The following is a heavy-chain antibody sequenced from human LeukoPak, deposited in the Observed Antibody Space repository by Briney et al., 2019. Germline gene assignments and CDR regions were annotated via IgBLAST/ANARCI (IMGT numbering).Heavy chain of an antibody. J-gene: IGHJ5*02. D-gene: IGHD6-13*01. CDR3: AKVALGPAVGRDWFDP. CDR1: GFTFSSYA. Sequence: PGGSLSLSCAASGFTFSSYAMYWVRQAPGKGLECVSAVSGGGGSTYYADSVKGRFTLSRDNSKHTLFLQMNSLRAEDTAVYYCAKVALGPAVGRDWFDPWGQGTLVTVSS. CDR2: VSGGGGST. V-gene: IGHV3-23*01.